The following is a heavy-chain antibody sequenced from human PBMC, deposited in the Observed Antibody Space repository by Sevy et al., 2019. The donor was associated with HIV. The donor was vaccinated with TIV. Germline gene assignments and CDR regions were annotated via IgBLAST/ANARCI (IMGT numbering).Heavy chain of an antibody. D-gene: IGHD3-3*01. J-gene: IGHJ4*02. CDR2: ISAYNGNT. CDR3: ARDKYYDFWSGYSEYYFDY. Sequence: ASVKVSCKASGYTFTSYGISWVRQAPGQGLEWMGWISAYNGNTNYAQKLQGRVTMTTDTSTSTAYRELRSLRSDDTAVYYCARDKYYDFWSGYSEYYFDYWGQGTLVTVSS. V-gene: IGHV1-18*01. CDR1: GYTFTSYG.